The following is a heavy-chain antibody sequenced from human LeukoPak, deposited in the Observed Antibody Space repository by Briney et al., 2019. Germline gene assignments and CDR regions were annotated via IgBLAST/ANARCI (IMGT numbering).Heavy chain of an antibody. J-gene: IGHJ3*02. Sequence: ASVKVSCKASGYTFTSYDINWVRQATGQGLEWMGWMNPNSGNTGYAQKFQGRVTITRNTSISTAYMELSSLRSEDTAVYYCARGEQQLGDAFDIWGQGTMVTVSS. CDR3: ARGEQQLGDAFDI. D-gene: IGHD6-13*01. CDR2: MNPNSGNT. CDR1: GYTFTSYD. V-gene: IGHV1-8*03.